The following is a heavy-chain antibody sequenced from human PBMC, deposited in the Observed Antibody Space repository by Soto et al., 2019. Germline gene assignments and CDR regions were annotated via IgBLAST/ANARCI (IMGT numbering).Heavy chain of an antibody. CDR3: ARCYYDSSGYYYTQDY. Sequence: SETLSLTCAFSGYSISSGYYCGWIRQPPGKGLEWIGSIYHSGSTYYNPSLKSRVTISVDTSKNQFSLKLSSVTAADTAVYYCARCYYDSSGYYYTQDYWGQGTLVTVSS. CDR2: IYHSGST. J-gene: IGHJ4*02. CDR1: GYSISSGYY. D-gene: IGHD3-22*01. V-gene: IGHV4-38-2*01.